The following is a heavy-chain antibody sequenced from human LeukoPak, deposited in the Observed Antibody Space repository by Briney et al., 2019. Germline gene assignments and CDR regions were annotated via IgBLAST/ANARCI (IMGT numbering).Heavy chain of an antibody. CDR2: ISYSGTT. CDR3: ANDSTRGAFDI. Sequence: SETLSLTCTVSGDSINNNVYYWGWIRQPPGKGLEWIAIISYSGTTYYNPSLKSRVTISVDTSKNQFSLKLSSVTAADTAVYYCANDSTRGAFDIWGQGTMVTVSS. D-gene: IGHD3-22*01. CDR1: GDSINNNVYY. V-gene: IGHV4-39*07. J-gene: IGHJ3*02.